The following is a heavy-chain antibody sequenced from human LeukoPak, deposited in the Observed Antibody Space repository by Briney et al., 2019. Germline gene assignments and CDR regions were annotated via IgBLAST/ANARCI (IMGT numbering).Heavy chain of an antibody. D-gene: IGHD6-19*01. J-gene: IGHJ3*01. CDR2: IHTSGSN. V-gene: IGHV4-4*09. Sequence: SETLSLTCADSGVSISPYYWAWIRQPPGKGLEWIGYIHTSGSNNQYPSLKSRVTISVDKSKNHFSLRLTSVTAADTAVYYCARLSAAVHLGAFDLWGQGTVVTV. CDR1: GVSISPYY. CDR3: ARLSAAVHLGAFDL.